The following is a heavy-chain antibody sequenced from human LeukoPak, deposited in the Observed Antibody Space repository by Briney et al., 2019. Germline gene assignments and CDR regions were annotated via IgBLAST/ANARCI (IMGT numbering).Heavy chain of an antibody. CDR1: GYTFTGYY. Sequence: ASVKVSCKASGYTFTGYYMHWVRQAPGQGLEWMGWINPNSGGTNYAQKFQGRVTMTRDTSISTAYMELSRLRSDDTAVFYCARGPDFGQLGTIDIVVVPAAISFICDYWGQGTLVTASS. D-gene: IGHD2-2*02. V-gene: IGHV1-2*02. CDR3: ARGPDFGQLGTIDIVVVPAAISFICDY. J-gene: IGHJ4*02. CDR2: INPNSGGT.